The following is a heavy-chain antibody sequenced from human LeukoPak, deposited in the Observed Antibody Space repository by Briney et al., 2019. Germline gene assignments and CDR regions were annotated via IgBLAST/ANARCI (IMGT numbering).Heavy chain of an antibody. Sequence: GGPLRLSCAASGFTFSSYWMHWVRQAPGKGLVWVSRINSDGSSTSYADSVKGRFTISRDNAKNTLYLQMNSLRDEDTAVYYCAREVAAAARHDAFDIWGQGTMVTVSS. CDR2: INSDGSST. V-gene: IGHV3-74*01. D-gene: IGHD6-13*01. CDR3: AREVAAAARHDAFDI. J-gene: IGHJ3*02. CDR1: GFTFSSYW.